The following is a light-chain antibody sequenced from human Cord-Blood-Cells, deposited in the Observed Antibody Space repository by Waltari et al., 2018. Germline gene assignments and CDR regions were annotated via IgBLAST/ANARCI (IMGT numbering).Light chain of an antibody. Sequence: EIVLTQSPGTLSLSPGERATLSCRASQGVSSSYLAWYPQKPGQAPRLLFYGSSSRATGIPDRFSGSGSGTDFTLTISRLEPEDFAVYYCQQYGSSPWTFGQGTKVEIK. J-gene: IGKJ1*01. CDR3: QQYGSSPWT. CDR2: GSS. CDR1: QGVSSSY. V-gene: IGKV3-20*01.